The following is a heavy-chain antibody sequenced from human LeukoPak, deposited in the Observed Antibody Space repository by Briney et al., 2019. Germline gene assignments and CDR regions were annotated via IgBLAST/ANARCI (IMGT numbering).Heavy chain of an antibody. Sequence: SETLSLTCTVSGGSLSGHYWSWIRQPPGKGLEWIGYIYYSGSTNYNPSLKSRVTISVDTSKNQFSLKLSSVTAADTAVYYCARERGGIAAAEDYFDYWGQGTLVTVSS. V-gene: IGHV4-59*11. CDR1: GGSLSGHY. D-gene: IGHD6-13*01. CDR3: ARERGGIAAAEDYFDY. J-gene: IGHJ4*02. CDR2: IYYSGST.